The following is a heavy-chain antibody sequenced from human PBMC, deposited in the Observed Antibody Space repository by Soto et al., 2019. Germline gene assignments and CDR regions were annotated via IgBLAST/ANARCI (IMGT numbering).Heavy chain of an antibody. CDR3: ARGGRVSSGWLEDFDY. D-gene: IGHD6-19*01. CDR1: GGSFSGYY. Sequence: SQTLSLTCAVYGGSFSGYYWSWIRQPPGKGLEWIGEINHSGSTNYNPSLKSRVTISVDTSKNQFSLKLSSVTAADTAVYYCARGGRVSSGWLEDFDYWGQGTLVTVSS. CDR2: INHSGST. V-gene: IGHV4-34*01. J-gene: IGHJ4*02.